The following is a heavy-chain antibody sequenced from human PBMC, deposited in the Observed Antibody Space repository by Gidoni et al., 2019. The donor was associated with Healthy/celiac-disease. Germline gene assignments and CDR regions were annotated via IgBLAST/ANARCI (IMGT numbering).Heavy chain of an antibody. D-gene: IGHD2-15*01. Sequence: VQLQESGPGLVKPSETLSRTCTVSGYPISSYYLRWIRQPPGKGLAGIGSIYYSGSTNYNPSLKSRVTISVDTAKNQFSRKLSAVTAADTAWYYCARSGYCSGGSCYGMALDIWGQGTMVTVSS. CDR1: GYPISSYY. CDR3: ARSGYCSGGSCYGMALDI. J-gene: IGHJ3*02. CDR2: IYYSGST. V-gene: IGHV4-59*08.